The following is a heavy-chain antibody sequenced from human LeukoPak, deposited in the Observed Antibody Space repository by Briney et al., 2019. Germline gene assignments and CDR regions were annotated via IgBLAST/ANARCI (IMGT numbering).Heavy chain of an antibody. CDR1: GFTFSSYG. CDR3: AKDFEWSFDY. V-gene: IGHV3-30*02. J-gene: IGHJ4*02. D-gene: IGHD3-3*01. CDR2: IRSDGSNK. Sequence: GGSLRLSCAASGFTFSSYGMHRVRQAPGKGLEWVAFIRSDGSNKYYADSVKGRFTISRDNSKNTLYLQMNSLRAEDTAVYYCAKDFEWSFDYWGQGTLVTVSS.